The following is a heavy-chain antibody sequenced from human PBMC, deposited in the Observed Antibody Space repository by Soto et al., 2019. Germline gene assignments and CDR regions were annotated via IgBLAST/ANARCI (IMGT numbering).Heavy chain of an antibody. V-gene: IGHV3-33*03. D-gene: IGHD2-21*02. J-gene: IGHJ4*02. CDR2: LAYDGSQK. CDR1: GFTFRSSG. Sequence: QVHLVESGGGVVQPGTSLTLTCTAYGFTFRSSGMQCVRQAPGKGLEWLAFLAYDGSQKFYADSVKGRFSISRDNTKNTLYLHMICLSAEDTAIYYCAIVRVTDSPLDHWGPGTLVTVSS. CDR3: AIVRVTDSPLDH.